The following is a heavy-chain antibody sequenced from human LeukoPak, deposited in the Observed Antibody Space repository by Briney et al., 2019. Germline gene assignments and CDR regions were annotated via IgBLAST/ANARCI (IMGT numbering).Heavy chain of an antibody. V-gene: IGHV4-59*01. CDR2: IYYSGST. CDR1: GGSISSYY. D-gene: IGHD6-13*01. CDR3: ARVGAPYSSSWYFSL. Sequence: SETPSLTCTVSGGSISSYYWSWIRQPPGKGLEWIGYIYYSGSTNYNPSLKSRVTISADTSKNQFSLKLSSVTAADTAVYYCARVGAPYSSSWYFSLWGQGTLVTVSS. J-gene: IGHJ4*02.